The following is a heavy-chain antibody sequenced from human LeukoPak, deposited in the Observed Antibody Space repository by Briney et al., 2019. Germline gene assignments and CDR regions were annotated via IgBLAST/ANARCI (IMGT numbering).Heavy chain of an antibody. CDR3: ARDRSSNWYEMDY. V-gene: IGHV4-38-2*02. D-gene: IGHD6-13*01. CDR2: IYHSGST. Sequence: SETLSLTCTVSGYSISSGYFWGWIRQPPGKGLECIGTIYHSGSTYYNPSLKSRVTMSVDTSKNQFSLKLSSVTAADTAVYYCARDRSSNWYEMDYWGQGMLVTVSS. J-gene: IGHJ4*02. CDR1: GYSISSGYF.